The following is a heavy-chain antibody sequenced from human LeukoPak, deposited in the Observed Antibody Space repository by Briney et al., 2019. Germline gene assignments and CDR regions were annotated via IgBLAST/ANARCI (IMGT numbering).Heavy chain of an antibody. CDR2: IRSSSSYI. D-gene: IGHD3-9*01. CDR3: ARVSYDILTGYSYIDY. J-gene: IGHJ4*02. CDR1: GFTFSSYS. Sequence: PGGSLRLSCAASGFTFSSYSMNWVRQAPGKGLEWVSSIRSSSSYIYYGDSVKGRFTISRDNAKNSLYLQMNSLRAEDTAVYYCARVSYDILTGYSYIDYWGQGTLVTVSS. V-gene: IGHV3-21*01.